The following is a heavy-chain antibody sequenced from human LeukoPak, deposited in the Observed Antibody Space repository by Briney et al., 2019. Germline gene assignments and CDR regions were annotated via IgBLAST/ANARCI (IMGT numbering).Heavy chain of an antibody. CDR3: ARGRDGYNLVDAFDI. D-gene: IGHD5-24*01. J-gene: IGHJ3*02. CDR1: GFTFRSYS. CDR2: ISSSSSYI. Sequence: PGGSLRLSCAASGFTFRSYSMNWVRQAPGKGLEWVSSISSSSSYIFYVDSVKGRFTVSRDNAKNSLFLQMNSLRAEDTAVYYCARGRDGYNLVDAFDIWGQGIMVTVSS. V-gene: IGHV3-21*01.